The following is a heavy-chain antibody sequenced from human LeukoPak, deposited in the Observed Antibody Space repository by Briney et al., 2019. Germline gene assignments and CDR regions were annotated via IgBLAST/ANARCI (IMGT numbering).Heavy chain of an antibody. D-gene: IGHD4-17*01. J-gene: IGHJ3*02. Sequence: SETLSLTCGVYGGSFSAYDWTWIRQPPGKGLEWIGEINHSGSNNYNPSLKSRVTISVDTSKNQFSLKLSSVTAADTAVYYCARHFDNGDYKKTFDIWGQGTMVTVSS. CDR1: GGSFSAYD. CDR3: ARHFDNGDYKKTFDI. CDR2: INHSGSN. V-gene: IGHV4-34*01.